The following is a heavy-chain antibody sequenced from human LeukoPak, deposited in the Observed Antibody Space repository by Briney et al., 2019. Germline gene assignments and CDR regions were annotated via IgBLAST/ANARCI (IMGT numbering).Heavy chain of an antibody. Sequence: ASVTVSCKASGGTFSSYAISWVRQAPGQGLEWMGGIIPIFGTANYAQKFQGRVTITTDESTSTAYMELSSLRSEDTAVYYCARGDMVRGVHYYYYYYMDVWGKGTTVTVSS. CDR1: GGTFSSYA. V-gene: IGHV1-69*05. J-gene: IGHJ6*03. CDR2: IIPIFGTA. D-gene: IGHD3-10*01. CDR3: ARGDMVRGVHYYYYYYMDV.